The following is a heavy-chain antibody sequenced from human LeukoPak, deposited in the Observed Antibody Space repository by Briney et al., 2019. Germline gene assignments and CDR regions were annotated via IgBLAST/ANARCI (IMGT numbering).Heavy chain of an antibody. Sequence: PSETLSLTCTVSGGSVNSYYWSWIRQPPGKGLEWLGYIDYSGNTNYSPSLQSRLTISVDTSKNQFSLKLSSVTAADTAVYYCARGGVSGYYYGRVRYFDYWGQGTLVTVSS. J-gene: IGHJ4*02. CDR1: GGSVNSYY. V-gene: IGHV4-59*08. CDR2: IDYSGNT. D-gene: IGHD3-22*01. CDR3: ARGGVSGYYYGRVRYFDY.